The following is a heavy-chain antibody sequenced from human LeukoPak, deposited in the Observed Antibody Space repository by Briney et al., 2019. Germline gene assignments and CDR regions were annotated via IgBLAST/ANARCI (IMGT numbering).Heavy chain of an antibody. Sequence: PGGSLRLSYAASGFTFSSYEINWVRQAPGKGLEWVSYISSSGSTIYYADSVKGRFTISRDNAKNSLYLQMSSLRAEDTAVYYCARGASYYDSSGYHAFDIWGQGTMVTVSS. CDR3: ARGASYYDSSGYHAFDI. CDR1: GFTFSSYE. CDR2: ISSSGSTI. V-gene: IGHV3-48*03. D-gene: IGHD3-22*01. J-gene: IGHJ3*02.